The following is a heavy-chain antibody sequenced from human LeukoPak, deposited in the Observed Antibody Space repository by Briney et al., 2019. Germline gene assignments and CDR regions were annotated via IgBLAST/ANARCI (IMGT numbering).Heavy chain of an antibody. Sequence: AGGSLRLSCAASGFTFSSYAMHWVRQAPGKGLEWVAVISYDGSNKYYADSVKGRFTISRDNSKNTLYLQMNSLRAEDTAVYYCARRGIVGATTSGYYFDYWGQGTLVTVPS. D-gene: IGHD1-26*01. CDR1: GFTFSSYA. J-gene: IGHJ4*02. V-gene: IGHV3-30*01. CDR2: ISYDGSNK. CDR3: ARRGIVGATTSGYYFDY.